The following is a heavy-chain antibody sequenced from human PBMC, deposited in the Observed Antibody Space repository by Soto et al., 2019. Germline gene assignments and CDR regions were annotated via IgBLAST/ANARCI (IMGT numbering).Heavy chain of an antibody. Sequence: EVQLVESGGGLVQPGGSLRLSCAASGFTVSTKYMSWVRQAPGKGLEWVSVIYSGGSTFYADSVRGRFTISRDNSKNTVNIQMNSLRAEDTAVYYCERDNWAADYWGQGTLVTVSS. CDR3: ERDNWAADY. V-gene: IGHV3-66*01. CDR1: GFTVSTKY. CDR2: IYSGGST. J-gene: IGHJ4*02. D-gene: IGHD3-16*01.